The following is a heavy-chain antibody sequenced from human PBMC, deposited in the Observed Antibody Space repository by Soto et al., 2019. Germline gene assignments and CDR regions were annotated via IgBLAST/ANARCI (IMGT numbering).Heavy chain of an antibody. D-gene: IGHD4-17*01. V-gene: IGHV4-34*01. CDR3: ARYLLYGDYGFDY. CDR1: GGSFSGYD. Sequence: SETLSLTCAVYGGSFSGYDWSWIRQPPGKGLEWIGEINHSGSTNYNPSLKSRVTISVDTSKNQFSLKLSSVTAADTAVYYCARYLLYGDYGFDYWGQGTLVTVSS. J-gene: IGHJ4*02. CDR2: INHSGST.